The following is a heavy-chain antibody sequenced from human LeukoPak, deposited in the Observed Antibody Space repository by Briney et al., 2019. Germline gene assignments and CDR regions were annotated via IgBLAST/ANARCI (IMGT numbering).Heavy chain of an antibody. D-gene: IGHD5-12*01. V-gene: IGHV1-46*01. J-gene: IGHJ6*02. CDR1: GYTFTSYY. CDR3: ARDRLRLPLDV. Sequence: ASVKVSCKASGYTFTSYYMHWVRQAPGQGLEWMGIINPSGGSTSYAQKFQGRVTITRDTSTSTVYMELSSLRSEDTAVYYCARDRLRLPLDVWGQGTTVTVSS. CDR2: INPSGGST.